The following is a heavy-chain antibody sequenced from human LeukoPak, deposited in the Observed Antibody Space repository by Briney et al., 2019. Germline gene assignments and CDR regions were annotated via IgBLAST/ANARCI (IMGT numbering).Heavy chain of an antibody. Sequence: SETLSLTCTVSGGSISGSSYYWGWIRQPPGKGLEWIGSIYYSGSTYYNPSLKSRVTISVDTSKNQFSLKLNSVTATDTAVYYCARGPNCSSTSCYVRFAYFDYWGQGTLVTVSS. V-gene: IGHV4-39*02. J-gene: IGHJ4*02. CDR1: GGSISGSSYY. CDR2: IYYSGST. D-gene: IGHD2-2*01. CDR3: ARGPNCSSTSCYVRFAYFDY.